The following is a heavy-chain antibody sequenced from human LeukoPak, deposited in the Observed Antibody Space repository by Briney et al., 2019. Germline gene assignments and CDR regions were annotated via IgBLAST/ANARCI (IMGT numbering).Heavy chain of an antibody. CDR1: GNSISSGYY. V-gene: IGHV4-38-2*02. D-gene: IGHD3-3*01. J-gene: IGHJ4*02. CDR2: IYHTGTT. CDR3: ARGLNDSWTGENY. Sequence: TSETLSLTCTVSGNSISSGYYWGWIRQPPGKGLEWIGIIYHTGTTYYNSSLKSRVTISVDTSKNQFSLKLSSVTAADTAVYYCARGLNDSWTGENYWGQGTLVTVFS.